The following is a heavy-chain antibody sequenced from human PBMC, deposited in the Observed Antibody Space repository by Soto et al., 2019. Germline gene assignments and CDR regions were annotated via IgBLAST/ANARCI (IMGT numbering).Heavy chain of an antibody. CDR3: ARGGITIFGGGDYYYYGMDV. J-gene: IGHJ6*02. Sequence: QVQLVESGGGVVQPGRSLRLSCAASGFTFSSYAMHWVRQAPGKGLEWVAVISYDGSNKYYADSVKGRFTISRDNSKNTLYLQMNSLRAEDTAVYYCARGGITIFGGGDYYYYGMDVWGQGTTVTVSS. CDR1: GFTFSSYA. CDR2: ISYDGSNK. D-gene: IGHD3-3*01. V-gene: IGHV3-30-3*01.